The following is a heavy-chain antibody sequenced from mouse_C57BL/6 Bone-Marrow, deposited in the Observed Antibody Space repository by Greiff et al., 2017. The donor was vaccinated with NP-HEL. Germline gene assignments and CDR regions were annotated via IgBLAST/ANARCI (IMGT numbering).Heavy chain of an antibody. CDR1: GFTFSSYA. J-gene: IGHJ4*01. V-gene: IGHV5-4*03. CDR2: ISDGGSYT. CDR3: ARGSHYAMDY. Sequence: DVKLVESGGGLVKPGGSLKLSCAASGFTFSSYAMSWVRQTPEKRLEWVATISDGGSYTYYPDNVKGRFTISRDNAKNNLYLQMSHLKSEDTAMYYCARGSHYAMDYWGQGTSVTVSS.